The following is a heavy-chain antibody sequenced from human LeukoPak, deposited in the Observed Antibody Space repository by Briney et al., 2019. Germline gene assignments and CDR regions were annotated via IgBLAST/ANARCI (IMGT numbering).Heavy chain of an antibody. V-gene: IGHV1-18*01. CDR1: GYTFTSYG. Sequence: GASVKVSCKASGYTFTSYGISWVRQAPGQGLEWMGWISAYNGNTNYAQKLQGRVTMTTDTSTSTAYMELRSLRSDDTAVYYCARDGTSSSSWGENTHDYWGQGTLVTVSS. CDR3: ARDGTSSSSWGENTHDY. J-gene: IGHJ4*02. D-gene: IGHD6-13*01. CDR2: ISAYNGNT.